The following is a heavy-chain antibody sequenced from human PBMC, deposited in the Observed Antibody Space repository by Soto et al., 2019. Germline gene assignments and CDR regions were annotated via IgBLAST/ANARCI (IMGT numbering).Heavy chain of an antibody. Sequence: GGSLRLSCAASGFTFSDYYMSWVRQAPGKGLEWVANIKQDGSEKYYVDSVKGRFTISRDNAKNSLYLQMNSLRAEDTAVYYCARDPGLRFLEWLADYYYYGMDVWGQGTTVTVS. CDR2: IKQDGSEK. V-gene: IGHV3-7*01. CDR3: ARDPGLRFLEWLADYYYYGMDV. D-gene: IGHD3-3*01. J-gene: IGHJ6*02. CDR1: GFTFSDYY.